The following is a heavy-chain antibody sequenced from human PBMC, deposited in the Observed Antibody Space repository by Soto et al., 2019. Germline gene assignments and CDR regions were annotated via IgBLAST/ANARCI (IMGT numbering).Heavy chain of an antibody. D-gene: IGHD3-3*01. Sequence: QPGGSLRLSCAASGFTFSSYAMSWVRQAPGKGLEWVSAISGSGGSTYYADSVKGRFTISRDNSKNTLYLQMNSLRAEDTAVYYCVKGSDDFWSGYSLAPWGQGTLVTVSS. J-gene: IGHJ5*02. CDR3: VKGSDDFWSGYSLAP. V-gene: IGHV3-23*01. CDR2: ISGSGGST. CDR1: GFTFSSYA.